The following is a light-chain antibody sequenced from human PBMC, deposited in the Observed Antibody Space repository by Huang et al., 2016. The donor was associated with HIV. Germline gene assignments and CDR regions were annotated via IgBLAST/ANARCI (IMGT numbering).Light chain of an antibody. V-gene: IGKV1-39*01. Sequence: DIQMTQSPSSLSASVGDRVTITCRTSQRISSYLHWLQQKPGKAPKLRIHTTSSLQGCVSSRFSGSGSGTHFTLTINSLQPEDSATYYCQQTYSTPKTFGQGTKLEIK. CDR2: TTS. CDR1: QRISSY. CDR3: QQTYSTPKT. J-gene: IGKJ2*01.